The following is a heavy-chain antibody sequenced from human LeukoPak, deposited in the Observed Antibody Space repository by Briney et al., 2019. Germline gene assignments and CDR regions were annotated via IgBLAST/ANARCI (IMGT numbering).Heavy chain of an antibody. J-gene: IGHJ6*02. V-gene: IGHV3-48*03. CDR2: ISSSGSTI. D-gene: IGHD6-19*01. CDR3: AGGRAGNYYYYGMDV. Sequence: GGSLRLSCAASGFTFSSYEMNWVRQAPEKGLEWVSYISSSGSTIYYADSVKGRFTISRDNAKNSLYLQMNSLRAEDTAVYYCAGGRAGNYYYYGMDVWGQGTTVTVSS. CDR1: GFTFSSYE.